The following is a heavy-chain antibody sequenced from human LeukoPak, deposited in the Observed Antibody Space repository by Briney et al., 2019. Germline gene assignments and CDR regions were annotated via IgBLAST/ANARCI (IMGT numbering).Heavy chain of an antibody. CDR3: ARDRYYYDSSGYSLDY. D-gene: IGHD3-22*01. CDR2: IFYSGST. J-gene: IGHJ4*02. CDR1: SGSISTSNYY. V-gene: IGHV4-39*07. Sequence: SETLSLTCTVSSGSISTSNYYWGWVRQPPGKALEWIGNIFYSGSTYYSPSLKSRVTISLDTSRNQFSLKLNSVTAADTAVYYCARDRYYYDSSGYSLDYWGQGTLVTVSS.